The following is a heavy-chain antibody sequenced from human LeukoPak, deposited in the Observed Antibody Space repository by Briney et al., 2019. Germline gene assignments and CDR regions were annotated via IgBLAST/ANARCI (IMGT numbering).Heavy chain of an antibody. Sequence: QAGGPLRLSCAASGFTFDDYAMHWVRQAPGKGLEWVSLISGDGGSTYYADSVKGRFTISRDNSKNSLYLQMNSLRTEDTALYYCAKEESGHSSGWTPFDYWGQGTLVTVSS. CDR2: ISGDGGST. CDR3: AKEESGHSSGWTPFDY. J-gene: IGHJ4*02. V-gene: IGHV3-43*02. CDR1: GFTFDDYA. D-gene: IGHD6-19*01.